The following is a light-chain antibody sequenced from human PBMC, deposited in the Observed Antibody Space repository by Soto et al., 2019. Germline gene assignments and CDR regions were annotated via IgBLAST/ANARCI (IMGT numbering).Light chain of an antibody. CDR2: GAS. CDR1: RSVSSGY. V-gene: IGKV3-20*01. J-gene: IGKJ1*01. CDR3: HQYGSSPWT. Sequence: EVVLTQSPDTLALSRRDRSTLXXRARRSVSSGYFAWYQQKPGQAPRFXLFGASTRATGIPDRFSGSGAGTDSSLTISRLEPEDFAVYYCHQYGSSPWTFGQGTKVDIK.